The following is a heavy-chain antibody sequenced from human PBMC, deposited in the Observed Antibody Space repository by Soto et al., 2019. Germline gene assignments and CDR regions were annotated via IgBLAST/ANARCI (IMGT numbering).Heavy chain of an antibody. J-gene: IGHJ4*02. CDR1: GDSFKNYA. D-gene: IGHD5-18*01. CDR3: ARLDSTMITFDY. V-gene: IGHV1-69*06. Sequence: QVQLVQYGAEVKKPGSSVKISCKTSGDSFKNYAIGWVRQVPGQGLEWTGSIIPLFGTTNYARIFEGRVTITADKSTTTVYMELGSLRSEDTAVYYCARLDSTMITFDYWGQGTLVTVSS. CDR2: IIPLFGTT.